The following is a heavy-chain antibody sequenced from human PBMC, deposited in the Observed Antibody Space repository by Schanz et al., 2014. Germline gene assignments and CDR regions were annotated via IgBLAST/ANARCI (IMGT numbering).Heavy chain of an antibody. V-gene: IGHV3-33*08. CDR2: IWYDGSNK. Sequence: QVQLVESGGGVVQPGRSLRLSCAASGFTFSDYYMVWIRQAPGKGLEWVAIIWYDGSNKYYADSVKGRFTISRDNSKNTLFLQMSSLRAEDTAVYYCARDGDYDYWGQGTLVTVSS. CDR1: GFTFSDYY. CDR3: ARDGDYDY. J-gene: IGHJ4*02.